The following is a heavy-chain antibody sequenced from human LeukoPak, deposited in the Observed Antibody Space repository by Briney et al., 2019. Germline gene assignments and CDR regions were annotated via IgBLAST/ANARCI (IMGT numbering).Heavy chain of an antibody. D-gene: IGHD3-10*01. CDR1: GFTFSTYA. Sequence: PGRSLILSCAASGFTFSTYAMSWVRQAPGKGLEWVALIWYDGSYKYYADSVKGRFTISRDNSKNTLYLQMDSLRAEDTAVYYCARDLRKGTYFDSWGQGTLVTVSS. J-gene: IGHJ4*02. CDR3: ARDLRKGTYFDS. CDR2: IWYDGSYK. V-gene: IGHV3-33*08.